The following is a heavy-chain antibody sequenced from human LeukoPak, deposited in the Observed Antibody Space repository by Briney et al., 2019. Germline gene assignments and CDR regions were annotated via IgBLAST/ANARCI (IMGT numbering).Heavy chain of an antibody. CDR1: GGSMSRYY. J-gene: IGHJ4*02. CDR2: ITSKTDGGTT. V-gene: IGHV3-15*01. CDR3: TTQADY. Sequence: PSETLSLTCTVSGGSMSRYYWSWIRQPPGKGLEWVGRITSKTDGGTTDYAAPVKGRFTISRDDSKNTLYLQMNSLKTEDTAVYYCTTQADYWGQGTLVTVSS.